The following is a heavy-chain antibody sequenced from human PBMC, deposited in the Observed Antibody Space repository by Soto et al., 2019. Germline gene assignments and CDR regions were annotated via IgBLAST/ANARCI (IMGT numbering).Heavy chain of an antibody. D-gene: IGHD5-12*01. CDR1: RFILSRYG. J-gene: IGHJ4*02. Sequence: LKVSCAACRFILSRYGMLWVFQSQVKGVEWVAVILYDGSNKYYADSVKGRFTLSRDNSKNTLYLQMYSLRAEDTSVYFCASGCLDGNNYPNDFWRQGTLVIVSS. CDR3: ASGCLDGNNYPNDF. V-gene: IGHV3-33*01. CDR2: ILYDGSNK.